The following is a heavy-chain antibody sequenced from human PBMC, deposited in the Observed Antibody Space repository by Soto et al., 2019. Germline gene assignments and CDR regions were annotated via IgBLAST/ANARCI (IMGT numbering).Heavy chain of an antibody. J-gene: IGHJ3*02. CDR1: GFSFSNYW. Sequence: EVQVVESGGDLVQPGGSLRLSCAASGFSFSNYWMHWVRQAPGKGLVWVSHVNNDGRDTIYADSVMGRFTVSRDNAKNTLFLQMNSLRIDDTAMYYCARGSIDHAFDIWGQGTMVTVSS. CDR3: ARGSIDHAFDI. CDR2: VNNDGRDT. D-gene: IGHD3-9*01. V-gene: IGHV3-74*01.